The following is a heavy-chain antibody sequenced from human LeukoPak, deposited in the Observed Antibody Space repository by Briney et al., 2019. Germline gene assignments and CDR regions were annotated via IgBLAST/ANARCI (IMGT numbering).Heavy chain of an antibody. CDR1: GFTFSSYW. CDR2: ISYDGSNE. J-gene: IGHJ4*02. D-gene: IGHD1-14*01. CDR3: VKEWGFRVKTTFDH. V-gene: IGHV3-30*18. Sequence: GGSLRLSCAASGFTFSSYWMHWVRQAPGKGLEWVALISYDGSNEYYADSVKGRFTISRDNSNNMLYLQMDSLRAEDTAVYYCVKEWGFRVKTTFDHWGQGTLVAVSS.